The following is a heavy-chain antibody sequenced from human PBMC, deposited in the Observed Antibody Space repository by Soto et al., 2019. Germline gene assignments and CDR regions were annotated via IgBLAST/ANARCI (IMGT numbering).Heavy chain of an antibody. D-gene: IGHD3-3*01. CDR2: ISYDGTNK. Sequence: QVQLVESGGGVVQPGRSLRLSCAASEFTFSSYGMHWVRQAPGKGLEWLSVISYDGTNKYYTDSVKGRFTISRDNSKNTLYLQMNSLRGEDTAVYYCAKDRAFWSGTHDAFDIWGRGTMVTVSS. V-gene: IGHV3-30*18. J-gene: IGHJ3*02. CDR3: AKDRAFWSGTHDAFDI. CDR1: EFTFSSYG.